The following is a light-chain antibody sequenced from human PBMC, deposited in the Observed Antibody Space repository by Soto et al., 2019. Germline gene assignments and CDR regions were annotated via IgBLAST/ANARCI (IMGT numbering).Light chain of an antibody. CDR1: RSNIGSNT. V-gene: IGLV1-44*01. CDR2: SNN. Sequence: QSVLTQPPAASGTPRQRVTISCSGSRSNIGSNTVNWYQQLPGTAPKLLIYSNNQRPSGVPDRFSGSKSGTSASLAISGLQSEDEADYYCAAWDDSLNGYVFGTGTKVTVL. J-gene: IGLJ1*01. CDR3: AAWDDSLNGYV.